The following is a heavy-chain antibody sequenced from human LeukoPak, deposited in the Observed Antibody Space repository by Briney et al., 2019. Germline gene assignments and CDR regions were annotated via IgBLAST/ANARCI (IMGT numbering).Heavy chain of an antibody. V-gene: IGHV3-30*18. D-gene: IGHD3-16*01. Sequence: GRSLRLSCAASGFTFSSYGMHWVRQAPGKGLEWVAVISYDGSNKYYADSVKGRFTISRDNSKNTLYLQMNSLRAEDTAVYYCAKAPNLYYDYVWGSYGLDYWGRGTLVTVSS. J-gene: IGHJ4*02. CDR2: ISYDGSNK. CDR1: GFTFSSYG. CDR3: AKAPNLYYDYVWGSYGLDY.